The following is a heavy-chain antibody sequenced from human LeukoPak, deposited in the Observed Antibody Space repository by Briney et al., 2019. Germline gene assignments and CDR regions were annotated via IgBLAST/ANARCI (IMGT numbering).Heavy chain of an antibody. CDR1: GLSLNSYA. CDR2: IKQEGSAR. V-gene: IGHV3-7*01. D-gene: IGHD6-13*01. Sequence: GGSLRLSCTASGLSLNSYAMSWVRQTPGKGLEWVANIKQEGSARYYVDSVTGRFTISRDNAMNSLYLQMNSPRVEDTAVYYCARDPGIAAAGTVGYFDSWGQGILVTVSS. CDR3: ARDPGIAAAGTVGYFDS. J-gene: IGHJ4*02.